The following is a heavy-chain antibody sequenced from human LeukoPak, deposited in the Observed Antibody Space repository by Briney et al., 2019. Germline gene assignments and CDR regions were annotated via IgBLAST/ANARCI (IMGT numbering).Heavy chain of an antibody. Sequence: SETLSLTCTVSGDSMSSGGYYWSWIRQHPGTGLEWIGYIFSTGNTYYNPSLKSRLTISVDTSKNRFSLQLSFVTAADTAVYYCARTRLRGDPFDDWGQGTLVTVSS. D-gene: IGHD2-21*02. V-gene: IGHV4-31*03. CDR2: IFSTGNT. J-gene: IGHJ4*02. CDR1: GDSMSSGGYY. CDR3: ARTRLRGDPFDD.